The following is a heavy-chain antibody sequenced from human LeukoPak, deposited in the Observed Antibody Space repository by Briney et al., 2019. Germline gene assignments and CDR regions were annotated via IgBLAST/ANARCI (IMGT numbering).Heavy chain of an antibody. CDR2: IKQDGSEK. D-gene: IGHD3-3*01. V-gene: IGHV3-7*01. CDR1: GFTFSTYW. Sequence: SGGSLRPSCAASGFTFSTYWMSWVRQAPGKGLEWVANIKQDGSEKYYVDSVKGRFTISRDNAKNSLYLQMNSLRAEDTAVYYCARDHFDFWSGYHYFDYWGQGTLVTVSS. CDR3: ARDHFDFWSGYHYFDY. J-gene: IGHJ4*02.